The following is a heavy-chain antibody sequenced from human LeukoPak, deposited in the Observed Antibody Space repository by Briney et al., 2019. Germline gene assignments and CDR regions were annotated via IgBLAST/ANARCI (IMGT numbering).Heavy chain of an antibody. CDR3: ARARVGDPTDY. D-gene: IGHD1-26*01. Sequence: QPGGSLRLSCAASGFPFSSYAMYWVRQAPGEGLVWVSRVHGDGNNIGYADFVEGRFTISRDNAKNTLYLEMSSLRREDTAVYYCARARVGDPTDYWGQGTLVTVSS. CDR2: VHGDGNNI. V-gene: IGHV3-74*01. CDR1: GFPFSSYA. J-gene: IGHJ4*02.